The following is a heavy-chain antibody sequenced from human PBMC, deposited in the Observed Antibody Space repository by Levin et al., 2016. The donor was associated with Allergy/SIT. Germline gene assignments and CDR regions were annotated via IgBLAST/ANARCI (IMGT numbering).Heavy chain of an antibody. J-gene: IGHJ5*02. Sequence: GGSLRLSCAASGFTFNTYWMSWVRQAPGKGLEWVANIKEDGNEEYYGDSVRGRFTISRDNAKNSLYLQMNSLRVEDTAVYYCAREIATVGQAWFDTWGQGTLVTVSS. CDR3: AREIATVGQAWFDT. D-gene: IGHD6-13*01. CDR2: IKEDGNEE. V-gene: IGHV3-7*03. CDR1: GFTFNTYW.